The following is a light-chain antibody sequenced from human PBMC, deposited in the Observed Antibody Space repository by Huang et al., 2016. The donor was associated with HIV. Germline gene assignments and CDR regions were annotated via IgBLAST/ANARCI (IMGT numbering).Light chain of an antibody. Sequence: ESVLKQSPGTLSLSPGERATRSCRASQSVSSSYLAWYQQKPDQAPRLLIYGSSSRATGIPDRFSGSGSGTDFTLTISRLEPEDFAVYYCQQYGSSPRSFGQGTKVEIK. J-gene: IGKJ1*01. V-gene: IGKV3-20*01. CDR3: QQYGSSPRS. CDR2: GSS. CDR1: QSVSSSY.